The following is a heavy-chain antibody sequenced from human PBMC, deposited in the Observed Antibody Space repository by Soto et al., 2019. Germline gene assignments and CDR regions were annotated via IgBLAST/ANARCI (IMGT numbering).Heavy chain of an antibody. CDR2: ISSSSSYI. CDR3: ARDFYSSGKRRFEH. J-gene: IGHJ5*02. CDR1: GFTFSSYS. D-gene: IGHD6-25*01. V-gene: IGHV3-21*01. Sequence: GGSLRLSCAASGFTFSSYSMNWVRQAPGKGLEWVSSISSSSSYIYYADSVKGRFTISRDNAKNPLYLQMNSLRAEDTAVYYCARDFYSSGKRRFEHCGHATRVTVPS.